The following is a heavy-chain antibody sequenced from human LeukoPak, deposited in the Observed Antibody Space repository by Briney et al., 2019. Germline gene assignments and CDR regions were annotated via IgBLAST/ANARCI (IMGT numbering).Heavy chain of an antibody. CDR2: ISSSGSTI. V-gene: IGHV3-48*03. D-gene: IGHD6-19*01. CDR1: GFTFRHYE. J-gene: IGHJ4*02. CDR3: ASNTVAGTFDS. Sequence: GGSLRLSCAASGFTFRHYEMNWVRQAPGKGLEWVSYISSSGSTIYYADSVKGRFTISRDNAKDSLYLHMNSLRAEDTAVYYCASNTVAGTFDSWGQGTLVTVSS.